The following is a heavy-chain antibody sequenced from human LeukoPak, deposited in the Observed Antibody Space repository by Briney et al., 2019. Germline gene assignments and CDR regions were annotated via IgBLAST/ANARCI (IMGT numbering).Heavy chain of an antibody. CDR1: GGSISSDH. CDR2: IYHSGST. D-gene: IGHD2/OR15-2a*01. V-gene: IGHV4-59*01. J-gene: IGHJ3*02. CDR3: ARKNDFDI. Sequence: SETLSLTCTVSGGSISSDHWNWIRQPPGKGLEWIGCIYHSGSTYYNPSLKSRVTISVDMSKSQFSLRLTSVTAADTAVYYCARKNDFDIWGQGTLVTVSS.